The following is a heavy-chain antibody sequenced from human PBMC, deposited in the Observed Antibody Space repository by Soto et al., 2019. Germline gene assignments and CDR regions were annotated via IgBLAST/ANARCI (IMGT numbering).Heavy chain of an antibody. CDR2: ISGSGGST. D-gene: IGHD2-2*01. Sequence: GGSLRLSCAASGFTFSSYAMSWVRQAPGKGLEWVSAISGSGGSTYYADSGKGRFTISRENSKNTLYLQMNSLRAEDTAVYYCAKVVGGYCSSTSCQTWNYYYYYMDVWGKGTTVTVSS. CDR1: GFTFSSYA. V-gene: IGHV3-23*01. CDR3: AKVVGGYCSSTSCQTWNYYYYYMDV. J-gene: IGHJ6*03.